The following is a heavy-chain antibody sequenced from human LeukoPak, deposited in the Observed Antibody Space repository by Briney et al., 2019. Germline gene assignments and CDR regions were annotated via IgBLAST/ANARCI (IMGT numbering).Heavy chain of an antibody. D-gene: IGHD3-9*01. J-gene: IGHJ2*01. CDR2: IYPGDSKT. CDR1: GYSFSDYW. CDR3: VRHPHYDVLTGYHNWYFDL. V-gene: IGHV5-51*01. Sequence: GESLKISCMISGYSFSDYWIGWVRQMPGKGLEWMGIIYPGDSKTRYSPSFQGQVTISADTSSNTVYLQWRSLQASDSAMYYCVRHPHYDVLTGYHNWYFDLWGRGTLVSVSS.